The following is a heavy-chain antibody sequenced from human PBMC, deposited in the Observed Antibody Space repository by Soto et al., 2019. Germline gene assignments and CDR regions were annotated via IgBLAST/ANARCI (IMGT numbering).Heavy chain of an antibody. J-gene: IGHJ5*02. Sequence: EVQLVESGGGLVKPGGSLRLSCAASGFTFSSYSMNWVRQAPGKGLEWVSSISSSSSYIYYADSVKGRFTISRDNAKNSLYLQRNSLRDEDTAVYYCARGGCSGGSCYPNWFDPWGQGTLVTVAS. CDR3: ARGGCSGGSCYPNWFDP. CDR2: ISSSSSYI. D-gene: IGHD2-15*01. V-gene: IGHV3-21*01. CDR1: GFTFSSYS.